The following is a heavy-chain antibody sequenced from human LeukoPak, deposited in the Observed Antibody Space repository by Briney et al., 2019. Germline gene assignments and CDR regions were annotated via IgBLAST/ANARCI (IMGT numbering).Heavy chain of an antibody. J-gene: IGHJ4*02. CDR1: GFTFSTYA. Sequence: GGSLRLSCAASGFTFSTYAMTWVRQAPGKGLEWVSGSADNTYYADSVKGRVTISRDNSKNPLYLKMNSLRVEDTAVYYCAKVRNTPTWYLGDWGQGTLVTVSS. CDR2: SADNT. V-gene: IGHV3-23*01. D-gene: IGHD6-13*01. CDR3: AKVRNTPTWYLGD.